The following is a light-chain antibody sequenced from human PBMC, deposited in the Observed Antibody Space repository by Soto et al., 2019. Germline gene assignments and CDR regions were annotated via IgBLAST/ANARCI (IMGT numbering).Light chain of an antibody. CDR3: QQYGSSPPVWT. CDR2: GAS. V-gene: IGKV3-20*01. CDR1: QSVSSSY. Sequence: EIVLTQSPCTLSLSPGERVTLSCRASQSVSSSYLAWYQQKPGQAPRLLIYGASSRATGIPDRFSGSGSGTDFTLTISRLEPEDFAVYYCQQYGSSPPVWTFGQGTKVEIK. J-gene: IGKJ1*01.